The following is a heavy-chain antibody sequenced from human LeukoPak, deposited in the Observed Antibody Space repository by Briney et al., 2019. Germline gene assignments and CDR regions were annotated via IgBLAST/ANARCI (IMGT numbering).Heavy chain of an antibody. Sequence: SETLSLTCTVSGGSISSYFWSWIRQPPGKGLEWIGYIYYSGSTNYNPSLKSRVTISVDTSKSQFSLKLTSVTAADTAVYFCARSSSSPRFDYWGQGTLATVSS. CDR2: IYYSGST. D-gene: IGHD6-6*01. V-gene: IGHV4-59*01. J-gene: IGHJ4*02. CDR3: ARSSSSPRFDY. CDR1: GGSISSYF.